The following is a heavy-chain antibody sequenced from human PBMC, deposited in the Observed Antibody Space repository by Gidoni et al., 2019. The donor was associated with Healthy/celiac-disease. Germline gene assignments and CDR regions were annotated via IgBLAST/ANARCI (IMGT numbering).Heavy chain of an antibody. CDR1: GFTFSSYS. Sequence: EVQLVESGGGLVKPGGSLRLTCGASGFTFSSYSMNLFRQAPGKGLEWVSSISSSSSYISYADSVKGRFTISRDNAKNSLYLQMNSLRAEDTAVYYCARDLLRGYYYYGMDVWGQGTTVTVSS. CDR2: ISSSSSYI. J-gene: IGHJ6*02. V-gene: IGHV3-21*01. CDR3: ARDLLRGYYYYGMDV. D-gene: IGHD2-15*01.